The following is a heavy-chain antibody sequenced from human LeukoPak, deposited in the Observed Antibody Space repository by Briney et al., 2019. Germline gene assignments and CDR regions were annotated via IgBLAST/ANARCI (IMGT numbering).Heavy chain of an antibody. CDR2: ISYDGSNK. Sequence: GGSLRLSCAASGFTCSNYALHWVRQAPGKALEWVAVISYDGSNKYYADSVKGRFTISRDNSKNTLYLQMNSLRAEDTAVHYCARVQPRWYDSNGYEYWGQGTLVTVSS. V-gene: IGHV3-30-3*01. CDR1: GFTCSNYA. J-gene: IGHJ4*02. D-gene: IGHD3-22*01. CDR3: ARVQPRWYDSNGYEY.